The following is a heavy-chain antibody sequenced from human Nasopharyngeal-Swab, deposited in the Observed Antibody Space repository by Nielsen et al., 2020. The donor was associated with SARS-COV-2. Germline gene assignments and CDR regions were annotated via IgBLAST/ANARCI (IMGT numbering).Heavy chain of an antibody. CDR3: AGAPTVTTTIVSYYYYGMDV. CDR2: ISAYNGNT. D-gene: IGHD4-17*01. V-gene: IGHV1-18*01. J-gene: IGHJ6*02. CDR1: GYTFTSYG. Sequence: ASVKVSCKASGYTFTSYGISWVRQAPGQGLEWMGWISAYNGNTNYAQKLQGRVTMTTDTSTGTAYMELRSLRSDDTAVYYCAGAPTVTTTIVSYYYYGMDVWGQGTTVTVSS.